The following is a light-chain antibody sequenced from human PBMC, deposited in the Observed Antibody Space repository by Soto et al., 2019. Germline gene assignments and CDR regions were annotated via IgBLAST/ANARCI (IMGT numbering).Light chain of an antibody. J-gene: IGKJ2*01. V-gene: IGKV1-33*01. CDR1: QDIRKY. CDR2: DAS. Sequence: DIQLTQSPSSLSATVGDRVTITCQASQDIRKYLNWYQQKPGKAPKLLIYDASNRETGVPSRFSGSGSGTDFSLSIDSLQPEDIATYYCQQYDHPPYTFGQGTMLEIK. CDR3: QQYDHPPYT.